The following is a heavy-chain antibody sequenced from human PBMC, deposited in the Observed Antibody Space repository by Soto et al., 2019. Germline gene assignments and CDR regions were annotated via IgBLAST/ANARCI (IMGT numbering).Heavy chain of an antibody. CDR2: INPNSGRT. CDR1: GDAFSQFY. Sequence: QVQLVQSGAEVKKPGASVKVSCKASGDAFSQFYIHWMRQAPGQGLEWMGWINPNSGRTKFAQKFQGWVTMTRDTSIKTVYMELSGLKSDATAVYYCARESGGTTATLDYYYFYMDVWGKGTTVTVSS. V-gene: IGHV1-2*04. CDR3: ARESGGTTATLDYYYFYMDV. D-gene: IGHD4-17*01. J-gene: IGHJ6*03.